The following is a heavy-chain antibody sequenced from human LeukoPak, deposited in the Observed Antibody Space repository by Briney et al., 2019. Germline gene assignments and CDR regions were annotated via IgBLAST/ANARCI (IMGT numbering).Heavy chain of an antibody. D-gene: IGHD2-15*01. Sequence: SETLSLTCTVSGGSISSYYWSWIRQPPGKGLEWIGYIYYSGSTNYNPSLKSRVTISVDTSKNQFSLKLSSVTAADTAVYYCARHVGYCSGGGCSNFDYWGQGTLVTVSS. J-gene: IGHJ4*02. V-gene: IGHV4-59*08. CDR3: ARHVGYCSGGGCSNFDY. CDR2: IYYSGST. CDR1: GGSISSYY.